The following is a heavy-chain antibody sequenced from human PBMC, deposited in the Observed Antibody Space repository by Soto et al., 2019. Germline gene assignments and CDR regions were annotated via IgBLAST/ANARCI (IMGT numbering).Heavy chain of an antibody. Sequence: VQLVESGGDLVKPGGSLRLSCAPSGFTFGDNYMSWIRQAPGKRPEWLSYISSSGLTIYYADSVKGRFTVSRDNAKNSLTLQMNSLRAEDTAVYYCARDSCSSSSCPSYWYFDLWGRGTLVTVSS. J-gene: IGHJ2*01. CDR3: ARDSCSSSSCPSYWYFDL. D-gene: IGHD2-2*01. CDR2: ISSSGLTI. CDR1: GFTFGDNY. V-gene: IGHV3-11*01.